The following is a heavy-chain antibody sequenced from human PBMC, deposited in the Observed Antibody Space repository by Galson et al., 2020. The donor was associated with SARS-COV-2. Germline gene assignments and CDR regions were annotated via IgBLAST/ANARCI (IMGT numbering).Heavy chain of an antibody. V-gene: IGHV3-30*01. Sequence: GESLKISCAASGFTFSSYAMHWVRQAPGKGLEWVAVISYDGSNKYYADSVKGRFTISRDNSKNTLYLQMNSLRAEDTAVYYCARGGGGYDSFDYWGQGTLVTVSS. J-gene: IGHJ4*02. CDR2: ISYDGSNK. CDR1: GFTFSSYA. CDR3: ARGGGGYDSFDY. D-gene: IGHD5-12*01.